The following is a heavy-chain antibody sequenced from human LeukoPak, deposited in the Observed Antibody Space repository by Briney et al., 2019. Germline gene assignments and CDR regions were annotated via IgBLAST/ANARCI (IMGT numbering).Heavy chain of an antibody. J-gene: IGHJ4*02. CDR1: GFTFDDYA. V-gene: IGHV3-9*01. D-gene: IGHD6-19*01. CDR2: VSWNSGSI. Sequence: GRSLRLSCAASGFTFDDYAMHWVRPAPGKGLEGFTGVSWNSGSIGYADSVKGQFTISRDNAKNSLYLQMNSLRAEDTALYYCAKSVEAAVAGAIDYWGQGTLVTVSS. CDR3: AKSVEAAVAGAIDY.